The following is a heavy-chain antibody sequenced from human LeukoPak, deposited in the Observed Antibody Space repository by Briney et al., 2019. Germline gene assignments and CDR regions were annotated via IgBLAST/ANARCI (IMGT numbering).Heavy chain of an antibody. CDR3: ARYSSGWYGDFDY. D-gene: IGHD6-19*01. J-gene: IGHJ4*02. V-gene: IGHV4-4*07. CDR2: IYSTGST. CDR1: GGSISSYY. Sequence: SETLSLTCTVSGGSISSYYWSWIRQPAGRGLEWIGRIYSTGSTNYNPSLKSRVTMSVDTSKNLFSLKLSSVTAADTAVYYCARYSSGWYGDFDYWGQGTLVTVSS.